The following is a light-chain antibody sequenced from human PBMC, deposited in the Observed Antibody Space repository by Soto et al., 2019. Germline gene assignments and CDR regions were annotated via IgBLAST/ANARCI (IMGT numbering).Light chain of an antibody. J-gene: IGLJ2*01. CDR2: EGS. CDR1: SSDVGNYNL. V-gene: IGLV2-23*01. Sequence: QSALTQPASVSGSPGQSITISCTGTSSDVGNYNLVSWYQQYSGKAPKLMIYEGSKRPSGVSNRFSGSKSGNTASLTISGLQAEDEADYYCCSYAGSSTKLFGGGTQLTVL. CDR3: CSYAGSSTKL.